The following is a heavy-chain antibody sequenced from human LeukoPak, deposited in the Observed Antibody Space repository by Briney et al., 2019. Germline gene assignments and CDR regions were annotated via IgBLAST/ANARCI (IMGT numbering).Heavy chain of an antibody. CDR3: ARDSETGYCSSTSCYYYYYMDV. D-gene: IGHD2-2*01. CDR2: IKQDGSEK. CDR1: GFTFSSYG. Sequence: GGSLRLSCAASGFTFSSYGMHWVRQAPGKGLEWVANIKQDGSEKYYVDSVKGRFTISRDNAKNSLYLQMNSLRAEDTAVYYCARDSETGYCSSTSCYYYYYMDVWGKGTTVTVSS. J-gene: IGHJ6*03. V-gene: IGHV3-7*01.